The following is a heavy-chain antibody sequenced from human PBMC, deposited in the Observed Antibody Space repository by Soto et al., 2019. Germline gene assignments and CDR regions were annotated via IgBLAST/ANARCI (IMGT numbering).Heavy chain of an antibody. CDR1: GGSIIIGDYY. Sequence: QVQLQESGPGLVKPSQTLSLTCTVSGGSIIIGDYYWSWIRQPPGKGLEWIGYIYYSGSTYYNPSLSSRVTISVDTDKNQFSLKLNSVTAADTAVYYWDRNDDYRNHNWFDPWGQGTLVTVSS. CDR3: DRNDDYRNHNWFDP. V-gene: IGHV4-30-4*01. J-gene: IGHJ5*02. D-gene: IGHD4-4*01. CDR2: IYYSGST.